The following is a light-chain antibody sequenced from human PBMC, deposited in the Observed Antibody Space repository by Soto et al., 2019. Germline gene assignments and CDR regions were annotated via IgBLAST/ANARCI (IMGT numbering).Light chain of an antibody. V-gene: IGKV1-39*01. CDR2: AAS. J-gene: IGKJ1*01. Sequence: DIQMTQSPSSLSASVGDRVTITCRASQSIGWYLHWYQQKPGKAPKVLIYAASSLQSGVPSRFSRSGSGTDFTLTISSLQPEDCATYYCQQSFSALWTFGQGTKVEI. CDR1: QSIGWY. CDR3: QQSFSALWT.